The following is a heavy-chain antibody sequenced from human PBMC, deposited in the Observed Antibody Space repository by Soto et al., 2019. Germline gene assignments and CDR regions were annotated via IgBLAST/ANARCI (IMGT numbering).Heavy chain of an antibody. D-gene: IGHD3-10*01. J-gene: IGHJ5*02. CDR1: GGSISSYY. CDR3: ARLARYYKPFDP. CDR2: IYYSGST. Sequence: TSETLSLTCTVFGGSISSYYWSWIRQPPGKGLEWIGYIYYSGSTNYNPSLKSRVTISVDTSKNQFSLKLSSVTAADTAVYYCARLARYYKPFDPWGQGTLVTVSS. V-gene: IGHV4-59*08.